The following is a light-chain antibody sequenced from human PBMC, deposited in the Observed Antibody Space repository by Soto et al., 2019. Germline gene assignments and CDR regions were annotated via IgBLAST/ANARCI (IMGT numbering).Light chain of an antibody. CDR3: CSYTSSSTPWV. CDR2: DVS. J-gene: IGLJ1*01. Sequence: QSALTQPASVSGSPGQSRTISCTGTSSDVGGYNYVSWYQQHPGEAPKLMIYDVSDRPSGVSNRFSASKSGNTASLTISGLQPEDEADYFCCSYTSSSTPWVFGTGTKVTVL. V-gene: IGLV2-14*03. CDR1: SSDVGGYNY.